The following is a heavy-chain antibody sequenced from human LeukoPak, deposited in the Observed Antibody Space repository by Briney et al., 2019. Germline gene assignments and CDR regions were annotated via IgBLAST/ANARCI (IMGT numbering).Heavy chain of an antibody. CDR2: IKSKNNGGTT. D-gene: IGHD3-10*01. Sequence: KPGVSLRLSCAASGFTFRNAWMSWVRQAPGKGLEWVGRIKSKNNGGTTDYAAPVTGRFTISRDDSRNTLYLQMNSLKTEDTGVYYCTTGSTSDYGSGSYTTIDYWGQGTLVTVSS. J-gene: IGHJ4*02. CDR3: TTGSTSDYGSGSYTTIDY. V-gene: IGHV3-15*01. CDR1: GFTFRNAW.